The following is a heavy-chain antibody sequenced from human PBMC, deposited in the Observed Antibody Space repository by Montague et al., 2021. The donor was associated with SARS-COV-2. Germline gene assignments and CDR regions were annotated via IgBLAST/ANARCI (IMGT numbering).Heavy chain of an antibody. Sequence: SETLSLTCAASGGSISSSSYYCGWIRQPPGKGLEWIGSVHYSGSTYYNPSLKSRVSISVDTSKNQFSLKLSSVTAADTAVYYCARLWDTVYYYYGMDVWGQGTTVTVSS. CDR2: VHYSGST. CDR1: GGSISSSSYY. V-gene: IGHV4-39*01. J-gene: IGHJ6*02. D-gene: IGHD1-26*01. CDR3: ARLWDTVYYYYGMDV.